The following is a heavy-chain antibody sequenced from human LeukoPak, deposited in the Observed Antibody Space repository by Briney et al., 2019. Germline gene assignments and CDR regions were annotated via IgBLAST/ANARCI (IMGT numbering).Heavy chain of an antibody. CDR3: SREYLLPGAFEV. D-gene: IGHD2-8*01. J-gene: IGHJ3*01. Sequence: PSETLSLTCTVSGYSINSGYYWGWVRPPPGKGLEGIAGRYHNGATYYNASLKSRLTMSIDTSKNQFSLKLTSVTAADTAVYFCSREYLLPGAFEVWGQGTMVTVSS. V-gene: IGHV4-38-2*02. CDR2: RYHNGAT. CDR1: GYSINSGYY.